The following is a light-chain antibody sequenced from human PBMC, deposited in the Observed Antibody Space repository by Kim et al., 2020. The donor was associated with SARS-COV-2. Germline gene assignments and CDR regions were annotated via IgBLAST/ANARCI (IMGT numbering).Light chain of an antibody. J-gene: IGKJ3*01. CDR1: QDIANY. CDR2: AAS. Sequence: DIQMPQSPSSLSASAGDSVTITCRASQDIANYVAWFQQKPGKAPKSLIFAASTLLRGVPLKFSGGGSGTSFTLTISSLQPGDFATYYGQRYNSYHPAFGPGTNVDIK. V-gene: IGKV1-16*02. CDR3: QRYNSYHPA.